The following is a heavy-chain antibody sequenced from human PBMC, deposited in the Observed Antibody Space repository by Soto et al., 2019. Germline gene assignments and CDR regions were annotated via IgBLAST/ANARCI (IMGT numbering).Heavy chain of an antibody. CDR3: ARVGDGYCSSNSCHDAFDI. V-gene: IGHV4-31*03. CDR1: GGSISSGGYY. J-gene: IGHJ3*02. CDR2: IYYSGST. Sequence: PSETLSLTCTVSGGSISSGGYYWSWIRQHPGKGLEWIGYIYYSGSTYYNPSLKSRVTISVDTSKNQFSLKLSSVTAADTAVYYCARVGDGYCSSNSCHDAFDIWGQGTIVTVSS. D-gene: IGHD2-2*01.